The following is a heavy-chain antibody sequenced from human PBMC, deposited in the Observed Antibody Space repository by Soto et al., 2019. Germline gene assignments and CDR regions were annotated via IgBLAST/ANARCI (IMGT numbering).Heavy chain of an antibody. CDR1: GGSIGSGGYY. V-gene: IGHV4-31*03. D-gene: IGHD1-1*01. J-gene: IGHJ4*02. Sequence: PSETLSLTCTVSGGSIGSGGYYWSWIRQHPGKGLEWIGYIYYSGSTYFNPSLKSRVTISRDTSKNQFSLKLSSVTAADTAVYYCARGRLYGSPSEFDYWGQGTLVTVSS. CDR2: IYYSGST. CDR3: ARGRLYGSPSEFDY.